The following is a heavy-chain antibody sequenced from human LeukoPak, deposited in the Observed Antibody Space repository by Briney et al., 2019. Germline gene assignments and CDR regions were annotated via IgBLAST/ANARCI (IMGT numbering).Heavy chain of an antibody. D-gene: IGHD6-6*01. J-gene: IGHJ4*02. Sequence: GGSLRLSCAASGFTFDDYGMSWVRQAPGKGLEWVSGINWNGGSTGYADSVKGRFTISRDNAKNSLYLQMSSLRAEDTALYYCARDRIAARPCDYWGQGTLVTVSS. CDR3: ARDRIAARPCDY. CDR2: INWNGGST. CDR1: GFTFDDYG. V-gene: IGHV3-20*04.